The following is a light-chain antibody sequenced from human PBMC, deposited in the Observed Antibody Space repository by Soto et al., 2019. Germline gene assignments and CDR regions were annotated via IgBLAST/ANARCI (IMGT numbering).Light chain of an antibody. CDR1: QDIRKY. J-gene: IGKJ4*01. Sequence: DIQMTQSPSSLSASVGDRVTITCQARQDIRKYLNWYQQKPGKAPKLLIYDASNLETGVPSRFSGSGSGTDFTFTINSLQPEDIATYYGQQYDNLPLFGGGTKVEI. CDR3: QQYDNLPL. CDR2: DAS. V-gene: IGKV1-33*01.